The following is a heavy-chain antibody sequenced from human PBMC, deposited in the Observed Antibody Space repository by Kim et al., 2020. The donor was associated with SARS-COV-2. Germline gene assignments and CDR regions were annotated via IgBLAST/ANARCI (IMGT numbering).Heavy chain of an antibody. Sequence: GESLKISCKGSGYSFTSYWIGWVRQMPGKGLEWMGIIYPGDSDTRYSPSFQGQVTISADKSISTAYLQWSSLKASDTAMYYCARHAEDTAMVRTFYYYYYGMDVWGQGTTVTVSS. CDR3: ARHAEDTAMVRTFYYYYYGMDV. V-gene: IGHV5-51*01. CDR1: GYSFTSYW. CDR2: IYPGDSDT. J-gene: IGHJ6*02. D-gene: IGHD5-18*01.